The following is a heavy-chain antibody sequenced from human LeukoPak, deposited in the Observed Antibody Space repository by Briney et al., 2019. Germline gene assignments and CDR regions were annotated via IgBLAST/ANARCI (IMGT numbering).Heavy chain of an antibody. CDR3: ARGNILTGYEY. Sequence: PGGSLRLSCVASGFTFSSYDMHWVRQATGKGLEWVSAIGHAGDTYYPGSVRGRFTISRENAKNSLFLQMNSLRAGDTAMYYCARGNILTGYEYWGQGTLVTVSS. V-gene: IGHV3-13*04. CDR1: GFTFSSYD. J-gene: IGHJ4*02. D-gene: IGHD3-9*01. CDR2: IGHAGDT.